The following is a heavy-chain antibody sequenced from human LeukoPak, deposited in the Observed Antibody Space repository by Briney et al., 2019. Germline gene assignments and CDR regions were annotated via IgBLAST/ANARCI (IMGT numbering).Heavy chain of an antibody. CDR3: AKGDSSSPGYY. CDR2: ISYDGSNK. Sequence: GGSLRLSCAASGFTFSSYGMHWVRQAPGKGLEWVAVISYDGSNKYYADSVKGRFTISRGNSKNTLYLQMNSLRAEDTAVCYCAKGDSSSPGYYWGQGTLVTVSS. D-gene: IGHD6-13*01. J-gene: IGHJ4*02. V-gene: IGHV3-30*18. CDR1: GFTFSSYG.